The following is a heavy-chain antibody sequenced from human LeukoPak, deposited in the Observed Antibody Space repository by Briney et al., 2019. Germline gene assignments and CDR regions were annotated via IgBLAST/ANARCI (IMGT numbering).Heavy chain of an antibody. CDR2: LQYSGHH. Sequence: PSETLSLTCIVSHDSISSKYRTWIRPPPGKGLEWIGFLQYSGHHNYNPSLRSLDTISTDTSKNQMSLKPTSVTAADTAISYVAKLGGSNYLGTFDYWGQGTLVTVSS. D-gene: IGHD3-10*01. CDR1: HDSISSKY. CDR3: AKLGGSNYLGTFDY. V-gene: IGHV4-59*01. J-gene: IGHJ4*02.